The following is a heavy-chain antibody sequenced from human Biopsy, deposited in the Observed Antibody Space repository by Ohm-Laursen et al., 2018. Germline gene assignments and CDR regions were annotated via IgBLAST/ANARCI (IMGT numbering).Heavy chain of an antibody. Sequence: SGTLSLTCNVSGGDINNYYWSWIRQPAGKGLEWIGRIYPGGSTNYNPSLKSRVTMSVDTSKKQLSLRLRSVTAADTAMYYCASVVSGPTNDAFDLWGQGTMVVVSS. V-gene: IGHV4-4*07. CDR1: GGDINNYY. CDR3: ASVVSGPTNDAFDL. J-gene: IGHJ3*01. D-gene: IGHD2-2*01. CDR2: IYPGGST.